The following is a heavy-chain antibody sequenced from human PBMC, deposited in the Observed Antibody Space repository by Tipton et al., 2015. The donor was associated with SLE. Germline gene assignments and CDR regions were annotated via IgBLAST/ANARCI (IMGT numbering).Heavy chain of an antibody. D-gene: IGHD3-16*01. CDR2: ISAYNGNT. CDR3: AREITTDYYGMDV. J-gene: IGHJ6*02. V-gene: IGHV1-18*01. Sequence: QSGPEVKKSGASVKVSCKASGHTFTRLGFSWVRQAPGQGLEWMGWISAYNGNTNYAQKLQGRVTITADESTSTVYMEVSSLRSEDTAVYYCAREITTDYYGMDVWGQGTTVTVSS. CDR1: GHTFTRLG.